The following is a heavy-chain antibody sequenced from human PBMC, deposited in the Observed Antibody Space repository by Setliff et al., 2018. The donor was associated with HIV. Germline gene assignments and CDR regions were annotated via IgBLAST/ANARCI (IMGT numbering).Heavy chain of an antibody. Sequence: ASVKVSCKASGYTFTSSGISWVRQAPGQGLEWMGWISAYNGNTKYAQKLQGRVTMTTDTSTSTAYMELRSLRSDDTAVYYCARVAGGDIVVVVAATPYYYYMDVWGKGTTVTVSS. CDR1: GYTFTSSG. J-gene: IGHJ6*03. CDR2: ISAYNGNT. CDR3: ARVAGGDIVVVVAATPYYYYMDV. V-gene: IGHV1-18*01. D-gene: IGHD2-15*01.